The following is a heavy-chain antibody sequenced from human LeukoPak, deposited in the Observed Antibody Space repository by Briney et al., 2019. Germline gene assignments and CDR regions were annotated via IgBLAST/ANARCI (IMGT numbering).Heavy chain of an antibody. CDR2: IRSKAYGGTT. D-gene: IGHD3-10*01. CDR1: GFTFGDYA. Sequence: GGSLRLSCTVSGFTFGDYAMSWVRQAPGKGLEWVGFIRSKAYGGTTEYAASVEGRFTISGDDSKSIAYLQMSSLKTEDTAVYYCARAGVSSGGMDVWGQGTTVTVSS. J-gene: IGHJ6*02. V-gene: IGHV3-49*04. CDR3: ARAGVSSGGMDV.